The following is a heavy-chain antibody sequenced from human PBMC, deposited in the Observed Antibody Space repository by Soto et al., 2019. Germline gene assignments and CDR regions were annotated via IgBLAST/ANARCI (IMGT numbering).Heavy chain of an antibody. J-gene: IGHJ4*02. CDR1: GFTFSSYW. CDR2: IIRDGAET. Sequence: EVQLVESGGGLAQPGGSPRLSCAASGFTFSSYWMSWVRQAPGKGLEWVANIIRDGAETFYVDSVKGRFTISRDNGKNSLYLQMNNLRAEDTAVYYCAGGNDKTWDSDYWGQGTLVTISS. V-gene: IGHV3-7*03. CDR3: AGGNDKTWDSDY. D-gene: IGHD7-27*01.